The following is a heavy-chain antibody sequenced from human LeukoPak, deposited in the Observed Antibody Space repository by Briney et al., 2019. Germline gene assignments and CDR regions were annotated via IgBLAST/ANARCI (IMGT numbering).Heavy chain of an antibody. Sequence: PSETLSLTCGVSGGSISSTNWWSWVRQPPGQGLEWIGEVSLTGETNYNPSLNGRVTMSLDGSRNQLSLTLTSVTAADTAIYYCSRENGAFCPFGYWGQGNLVIVPP. CDR1: GGSISSTNW. CDR3: SRENGAFCPFGY. V-gene: IGHV4-4*02. CDR2: VSLTGET. J-gene: IGHJ4*02. D-gene: IGHD2-8*01.